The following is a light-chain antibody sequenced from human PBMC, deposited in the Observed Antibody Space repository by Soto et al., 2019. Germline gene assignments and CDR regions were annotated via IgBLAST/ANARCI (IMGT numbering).Light chain of an antibody. CDR3: AAWDDSLSGSYV. CDR2: RNN. Sequence: QSALTQPPSASGTPGQRVTISCSGSSSNIGSNNVYWYQQLPGTAPKLLIYRNNQRPSGVPVRFSGFKSGTSAYLAISGLRSEYEADYYCAAWDDSLSGSYVFGTGTKVTV. CDR1: SSNIGSNN. J-gene: IGLJ1*01. V-gene: IGLV1-47*01.